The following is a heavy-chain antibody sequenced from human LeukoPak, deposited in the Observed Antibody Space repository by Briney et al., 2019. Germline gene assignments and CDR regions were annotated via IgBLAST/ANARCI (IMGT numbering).Heavy chain of an antibody. CDR1: GYTFTNYG. J-gene: IGHJ6*02. CDR2: ISTYRGNT. Sequence: ASVKVSCKASGYTFTNYGITWVRQAPGQGLEWMGWISTYRGNTDYTQNLQDRVTMTTDTSTNTAYMELRSLRSDDTAVYYCARFHHDFWSGYRSDHYYYGMDVWGQGTTVTVSS. V-gene: IGHV1-18*01. CDR3: ARFHHDFWSGYRSDHYYYGMDV. D-gene: IGHD3-3*01.